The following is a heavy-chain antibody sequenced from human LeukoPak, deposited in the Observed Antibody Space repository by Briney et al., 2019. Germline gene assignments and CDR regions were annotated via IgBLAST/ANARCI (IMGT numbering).Heavy chain of an antibody. CDR2: ISGSGGST. D-gene: IGHD1-26*01. CDR3: AKVLSGTYNRAFDI. V-gene: IGHV3-23*01. Sequence: PGGSLRLSCAASGFTFSDYSMNWVRQAPGKGLEWVSTISGSGGSTYYADSVKGRFTISRDNSENTLYLQMNSLKAEDTAVYYCAKVLSGTYNRAFDIWGQGTLVTVSS. CDR1: GFTFSDYS. J-gene: IGHJ3*02.